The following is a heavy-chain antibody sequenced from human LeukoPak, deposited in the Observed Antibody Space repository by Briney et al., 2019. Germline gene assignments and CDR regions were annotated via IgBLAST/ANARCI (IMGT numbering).Heavy chain of an antibody. CDR2: ISSSGSTI. CDR1: GLTFSSYE. V-gene: IGHV3-48*03. D-gene: IGHD2-2*01. Sequence: PGGSLRLSCAASGLTFSSYEMNWVRQAPGKGLEWVSYISSSGSTIYYADSAKGRFIISRDNAKNSLYLQMNSLRVEDTAVYYCARVSSPGAYFDCWGQGTLVTVSS. CDR3: ARVSSPGAYFDC. J-gene: IGHJ4*02.